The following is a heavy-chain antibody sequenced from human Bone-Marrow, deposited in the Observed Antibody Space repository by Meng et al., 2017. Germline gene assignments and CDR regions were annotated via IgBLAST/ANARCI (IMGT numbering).Heavy chain of an antibody. CDR1: VGSVYSGSYY. Sequence: QGQLYALGPRLVRPSATLSLTCTVSVGSVYSGSYYWSWIRQPPGKGLEWIGYIYYTETTKYNPSLKSRVTISVDTSKNQFSLNLSSVTAADTALYYCARTPGYSYGQIDSWGQGTLVTVSS. CDR3: ARTPGYSYGQIDS. CDR2: IYYTETT. V-gene: IGHV4-61*01. D-gene: IGHD5-18*01. J-gene: IGHJ4*02.